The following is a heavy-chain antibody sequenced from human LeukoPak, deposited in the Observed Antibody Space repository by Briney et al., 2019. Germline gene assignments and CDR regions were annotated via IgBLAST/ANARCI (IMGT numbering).Heavy chain of an antibody. V-gene: IGHV3-23*01. CDR2: ISGSGGST. D-gene: IGHD1-26*01. Sequence: GGSLRLSCAASGFTFSSYAMSWVRQAPGKGLEWVSAISGSGGSTYYADSVKGRFTISRDNSKNTLYLQMNSLRAEDTAVYYCARDTSPREVGALGYWGQGTPVTVSS. CDR1: GFTFSSYA. J-gene: IGHJ4*02. CDR3: ARDTSPREVGALGY.